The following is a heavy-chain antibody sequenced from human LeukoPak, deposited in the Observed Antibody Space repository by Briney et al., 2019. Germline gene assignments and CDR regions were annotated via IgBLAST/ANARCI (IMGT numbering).Heavy chain of an antibody. V-gene: IGHV1-69*06. CDR2: IIPIFGTA. J-gene: IGHJ4*02. CDR3: ARAMYYYDSSGYYYGNDY. CDR1: GGTFSSYA. Sequence: ASVKVSCKASGGTFSSYAISWVRQAPGQGLEWMGGIIPIFGTANYAQKFQGRVTITADKSTSTAYMELSSLRSEDTAVYYCARAMYYYDSSGYYYGNDYWGQGTLVTVSS. D-gene: IGHD3-22*01.